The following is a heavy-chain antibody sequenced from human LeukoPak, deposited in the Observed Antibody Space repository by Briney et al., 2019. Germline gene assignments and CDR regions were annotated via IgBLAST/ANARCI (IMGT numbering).Heavy chain of an antibody. CDR3: ARVDRTTVTTTPFDY. CDR1: GHTFTAYY. V-gene: IGHV1-2*02. J-gene: IGHJ4*02. CDR2: INPNSGGT. D-gene: IGHD4-17*01. Sequence: ASVKVSCKASGHTFTAYYMFWVRQAPGQGLEWMGWINPNSGGTNYAQKFQGRVTMTRDTSISTAYMELSRLRSDDTAVYYCARVDRTTVTTTPFDYWGQGTLVTVSS.